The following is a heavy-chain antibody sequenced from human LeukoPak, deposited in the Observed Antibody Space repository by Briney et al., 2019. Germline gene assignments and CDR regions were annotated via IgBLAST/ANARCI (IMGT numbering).Heavy chain of an antibody. Sequence: GGSLRLSCDASGFTFRTYWMTWVRQAPGKGLEWVANIKQDGREQNYVDSVKGRFTISRDNAKNSLYLQMNSLRAEDTAVYYCARDAGNSGYDLLDYWGQGTLVTVSS. J-gene: IGHJ4*02. V-gene: IGHV3-7*05. CDR1: GFTFRTYW. CDR2: IKQDGREQ. CDR3: ARDAGNSGYDLLDY. D-gene: IGHD5-12*01.